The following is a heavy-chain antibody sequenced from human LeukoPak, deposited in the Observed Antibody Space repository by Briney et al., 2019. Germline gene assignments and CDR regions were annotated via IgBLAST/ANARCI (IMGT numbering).Heavy chain of an antibody. D-gene: IGHD6-13*01. J-gene: IGHJ4*02. CDR2: ISSDGSEK. Sequence: GGSLRLSCATSGITFNTYTMHWVRQAPGKGLEWVAVISSDGSEKYYADSVQGRVTISRDNSKNTLYLQMNRLRIEDKAVYYCARDAAAADYWGQGTLVTVSS. CDR1: GITFNTYT. V-gene: IGHV3-30-3*01. CDR3: ARDAAAADY.